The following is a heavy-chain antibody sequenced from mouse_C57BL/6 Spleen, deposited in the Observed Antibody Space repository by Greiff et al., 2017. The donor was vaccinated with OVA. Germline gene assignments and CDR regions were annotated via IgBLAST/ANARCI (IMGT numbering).Heavy chain of an antibody. CDR3: ARGAADQAWFAY. CDR2: INPGSGGT. Sequence: VQLQQSGAELVRPGTSVKVSCKASGYAFTNYLIEWVKQRPGQGLEWIGVINPGSGGTNYNEKFKGKATLTADKSSSTAYMQLSSLTSEDSAVYFCARGAADQAWFAYWGQGTLVTVSA. CDR1: GYAFTNYL. J-gene: IGHJ3*01. V-gene: IGHV1-54*01. D-gene: IGHD3-3*01.